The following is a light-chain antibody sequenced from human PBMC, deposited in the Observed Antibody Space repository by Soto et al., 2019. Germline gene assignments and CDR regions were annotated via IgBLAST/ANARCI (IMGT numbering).Light chain of an antibody. CDR3: AAWDGSLNNVL. J-gene: IGLJ2*01. V-gene: IGLV1-44*01. Sequence: QSVLTQPPPPSGTPGPRVPTPFFGNGPTIGTNTVNWYRQLPGTAPKLLIYGNNQRPSGVPDRFSGSKSGTSASLAISGLQSEDEAEYYCAAWDGSLNNVLFGGGTKVTVL. CDR2: GNN. CDR1: GPTIGTNT.